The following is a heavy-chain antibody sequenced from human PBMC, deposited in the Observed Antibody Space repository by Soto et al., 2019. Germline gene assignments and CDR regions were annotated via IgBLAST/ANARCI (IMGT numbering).Heavy chain of an antibody. Sequence: SETLSLTCTVSGDSISGGNYYWTWIRQHPGRGLEWIGYIYYTGTTHYSPSLQSRVTMSVDTSKNQISLTLTSLTPADTAVYFCARLYTYGPEGYYFDYWGQGTLVTVSS. V-gene: IGHV4-31*03. J-gene: IGHJ4*02. D-gene: IGHD3-10*01. CDR1: GDSISGGNYY. CDR3: ARLYTYGPEGYYFDY. CDR2: IYYTGTT.